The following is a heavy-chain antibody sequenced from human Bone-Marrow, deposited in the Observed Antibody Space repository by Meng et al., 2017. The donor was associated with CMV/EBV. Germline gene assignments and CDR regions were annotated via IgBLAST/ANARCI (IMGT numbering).Heavy chain of an antibody. Sequence: GGSLRLSCAASGFTFSSYSMNWVRQAPGKGLEWVSSISSSSSYIYYADSVKGRFTISRDNSKNTLYLQMNSLRAEATAVYYCAKVYCSGGSCDSVDAFDIWGQGTRVTGSS. D-gene: IGHD2-15*01. CDR3: AKVYCSGGSCDSVDAFDI. CDR2: ISSSSSYI. J-gene: IGHJ3*02. CDR1: GFTFSSYS. V-gene: IGHV3-21*04.